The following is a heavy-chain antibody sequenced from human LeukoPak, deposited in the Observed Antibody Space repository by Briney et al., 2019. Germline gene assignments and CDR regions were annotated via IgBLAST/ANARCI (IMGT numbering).Heavy chain of an antibody. V-gene: IGHV1-69*04. Sequence: SVKVSCKASGGTFSSYAISWVRQAPGQGLEWMGRIIPILGIANYAQKFQGRVTITADKSTSTAYMELSSLRSEDTAVYYCARGGYYDSSGYYHRGYYYGMDVWGQGTTVTVSS. CDR3: ARGGYYDSSGYYHRGYYYGMDV. CDR2: IIPILGIA. J-gene: IGHJ6*02. D-gene: IGHD3-22*01. CDR1: GGTFSSYA.